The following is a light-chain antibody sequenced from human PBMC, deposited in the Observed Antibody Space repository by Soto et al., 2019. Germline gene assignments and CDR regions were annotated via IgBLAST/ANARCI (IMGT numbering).Light chain of an antibody. V-gene: IGKV1-5*01. CDR2: DAS. CDR3: QQFNSYPLT. CDR1: QSISSC. J-gene: IGKJ4*01. Sequence: DIQMTQSPSTLSASVGDRVTITCRASQSISSCLAWYQQKPWKAPKLLIYDASSLESGVPSRFSGSGSGTEFTPTISSLQPDDFATYYCQQFNSYPLTFGGGTKVDIK.